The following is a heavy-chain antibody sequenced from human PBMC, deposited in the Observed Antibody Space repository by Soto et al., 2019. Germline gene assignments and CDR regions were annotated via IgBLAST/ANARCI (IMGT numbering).Heavy chain of an antibody. CDR3: GRVVEGATRHTDLDS. Sequence: PSETLSLTCTVSGVSIHNRHSFWGWIRQPPGKVLEFIGTVSYSGGAHYNSSLKSRVTISVDTANNQVSLRMRALTAADTAVYYCGRVVEGATRHTDLDSWGQGTLVTVSS. J-gene: IGHJ5*01. D-gene: IGHD2-21*01. V-gene: IGHV4-39*01. CDR2: VSYSGGA. CDR1: GVSIHNRHSF.